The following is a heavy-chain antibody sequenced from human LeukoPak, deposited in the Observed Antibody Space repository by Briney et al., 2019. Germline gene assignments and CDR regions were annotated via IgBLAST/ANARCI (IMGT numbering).Heavy chain of an antibody. CDR1: GDSISTDTYY. CDR2: IFYSGRT. Sequence: SETLSLTCTVSGDSISTDTYYWDWIRQPPGKRLEWIGSIFYSGRTYYNPSLKSRVTISLDTSKNLFSLNLSSVTAADTAVYYCARLDNRSDAFDIWGQGTMVTVSS. V-gene: IGHV4-39*07. CDR3: ARLDNRSDAFDI. D-gene: IGHD1-14*01. J-gene: IGHJ3*02.